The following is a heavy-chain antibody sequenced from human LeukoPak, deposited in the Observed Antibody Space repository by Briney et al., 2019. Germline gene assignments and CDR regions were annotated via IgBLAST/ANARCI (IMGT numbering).Heavy chain of an antibody. CDR3: AREGIQLWGLAQNDAFDI. CDR2: ISAYNGNT. J-gene: IGHJ3*02. V-gene: IGHV1-18*01. D-gene: IGHD5-18*01. Sequence: ASVMVSCKTSGYTFTSYGISWVRQAPGQGLEWMGWISAYNGNTNYAQKVQGRVTMTTDTSTSTAYMELRSLRSDDTAVYYCAREGIQLWGLAQNDAFDIWGQGTMVTVSS. CDR1: GYTFTSYG.